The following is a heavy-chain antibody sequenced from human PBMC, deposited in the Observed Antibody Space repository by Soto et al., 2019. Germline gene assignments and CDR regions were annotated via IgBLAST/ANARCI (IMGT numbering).Heavy chain of an antibody. CDR1: GYTFTSYG. J-gene: IGHJ5*02. CDR3: VRVLGYCSSTSCYGVGFDP. CDR2: ISAYNGNT. Sequence: ASVKVSCKASGYTFTSYGISWVRQAPGQGLEWMGWISAYNGNTNYAQKLQGRVTMTTDTSTSTAYMELRSLRSDDTAVYYCVRVLGYCSSTSCYGVGFDPWGQGTLVTVSS. D-gene: IGHD2-2*01. V-gene: IGHV1-18*01.